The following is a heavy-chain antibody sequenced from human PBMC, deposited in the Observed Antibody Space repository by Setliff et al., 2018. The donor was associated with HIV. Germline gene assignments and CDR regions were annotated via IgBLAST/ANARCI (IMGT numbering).Heavy chain of an antibody. CDR2: IYHSGST. Sequence: SETLSLTCTVSDDSFSTSDYWWAWVRQPPGKGLEWIGSIYHSGSTYYNPSLRSRVTISVDMSNNQFSLKVTSMTAADTAVYYCGRQAWDHQSSGYFVDYWGQGTLVTVSS. CDR1: DDSFSTSDYW. V-gene: IGHV4-39*01. CDR3: GRQAWDHQSSGYFVDY. J-gene: IGHJ4*02. D-gene: IGHD6-19*01.